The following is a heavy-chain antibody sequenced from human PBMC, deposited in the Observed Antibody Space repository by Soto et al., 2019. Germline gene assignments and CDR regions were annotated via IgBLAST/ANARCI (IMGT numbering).Heavy chain of an antibody. Sequence: VQLVQSGAEVKRPGSSVRVSCKASGGTFTSLTMSWVRQAPGQGLEWVSSISSGGEYVGYADSVKGRLTISRDNAKNSLYLQLDSLRVEDTAVYYCATDGAAGAAMGVWGQGTTVTVSS. D-gene: IGHD6-13*01. J-gene: IGHJ6*02. V-gene: IGHV3-21*01. CDR1: GGTFTSLT. CDR2: ISSGGEYV. CDR3: ATDGAAGAAMGV.